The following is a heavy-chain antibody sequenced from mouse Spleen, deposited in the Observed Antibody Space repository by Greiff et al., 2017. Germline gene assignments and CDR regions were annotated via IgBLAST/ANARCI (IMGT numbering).Heavy chain of an antibody. Sequence: EVNVVESGGGLVQPGGSLSLSCAASGFTFTDYYMSWVRQPPGKALEWLGFIRNKANGYTTEYSASVKGRFTISRDNSQSILYLQMNALRAEDSATYYCARSYYRYDENAMDYWGQGTSVTVSS. D-gene: IGHD2-14*01. J-gene: IGHJ4*01. V-gene: IGHV7-3*01. CDR2: IRNKANGYTT. CDR1: GFTFTDYY. CDR3: ARSYYRYDENAMDY.